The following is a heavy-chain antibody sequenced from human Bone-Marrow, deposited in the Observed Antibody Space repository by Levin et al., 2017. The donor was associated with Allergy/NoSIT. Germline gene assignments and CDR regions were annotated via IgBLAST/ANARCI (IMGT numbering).Heavy chain of an antibody. V-gene: IGHV3-23*01. CDR1: GITFSTYA. CDR2: ISGSGGST. D-gene: IGHD6-19*01. J-gene: IGHJ4*02. Sequence: PGESLKISCAASGITFSTYAMSWVRQAPGKGLEWVSAISGSGGSTYYADSVQGRFTISRDNSKNTLYLQMNSLRAEDTAIYYCAKDRILGSYSNGFLLDYWGQGTLVTVSS. CDR3: AKDRILGSYSNGFLLDY.